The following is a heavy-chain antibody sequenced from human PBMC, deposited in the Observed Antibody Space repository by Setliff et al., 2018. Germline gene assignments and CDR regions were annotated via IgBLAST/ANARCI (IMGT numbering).Heavy chain of an antibody. CDR1: GYTFTSYG. V-gene: IGHV1-18*01. D-gene: IGHD1-7*01. Sequence: ASVKVSCKASGYTFTSYGISWVRQAPGQGLEWMGWISAYNGNTNYAQKLQGRVTMTTDTSTSTAYMELRSLRFDDTAVYYCARYITGTTPADYWGQGTLVTVSS. J-gene: IGHJ4*02. CDR2: ISAYNGNT. CDR3: ARYITGTTPADY.